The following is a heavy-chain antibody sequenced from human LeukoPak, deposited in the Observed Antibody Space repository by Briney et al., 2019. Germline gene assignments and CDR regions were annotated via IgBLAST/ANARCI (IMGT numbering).Heavy chain of an antibody. CDR3: ARHGLVGATSRKYFDY. D-gene: IGHD1-26*01. V-gene: IGHV4-39*01. Sequence: PSETLSLTCTVSGGSISSSSYYWGWIRQPPGKGLEWIASIYYSGSTYYNPSLKSRVTISVDTSKNQFSLKLSSVTAADTAVYYCARHGLVGATSRKYFDYWGQGTLVTVSS. J-gene: IGHJ4*02. CDR1: GGSISSSSYY. CDR2: IYYSGST.